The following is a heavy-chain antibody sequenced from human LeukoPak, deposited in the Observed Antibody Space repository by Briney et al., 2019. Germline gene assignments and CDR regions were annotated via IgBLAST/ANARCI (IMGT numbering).Heavy chain of an antibody. CDR3: ARDLSGIAVAGMRYYFDY. Sequence: GGSLRLSCAASGFTVSSNYMSWVRQAPGKGLGWVSVIYSGGSTYYADSVKGRFTISRDNSKNTLYLQMNSLRAEDTAVYYCARDLSGIAVAGMRYYFDYWGQGTLVTVSS. CDR2: IYSGGST. D-gene: IGHD6-19*01. J-gene: IGHJ4*02. CDR1: GFTVSSNY. V-gene: IGHV3-66*02.